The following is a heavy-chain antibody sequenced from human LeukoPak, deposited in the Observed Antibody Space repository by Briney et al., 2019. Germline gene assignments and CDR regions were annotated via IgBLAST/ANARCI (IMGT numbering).Heavy chain of an antibody. J-gene: IGHJ6*02. D-gene: IGHD5-24*01. Sequence: NPSETLSLTCTVSGGSVSSGSYYWSWIRQPPGKGLEWIGYIYYSGSTNYNPSLKSRVTISVDTSKNQFSLKLSSVTAADTAVYYCARGYNHYYYGMDVWGQGTTVTVSS. V-gene: IGHV4-61*01. CDR3: ARGYNHYYYGMDV. CDR1: GGSVSSGSYY. CDR2: IYYSGST.